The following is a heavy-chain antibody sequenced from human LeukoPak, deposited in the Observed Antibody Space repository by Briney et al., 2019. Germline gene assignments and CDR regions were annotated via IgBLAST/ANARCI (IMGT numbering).Heavy chain of an antibody. V-gene: IGHV4-59*11. J-gene: IGHJ4*02. CDR3: ARSPRGSDLLFDC. CDR1: GGSISSHY. Sequence: PSETLSLTCTVSGGSISSHYWSWIRQPPGKGLEWIGYIYYSGSTNYNPSLKSRVTISVDTSKNQFSLKLSSVTAADTAVYYCARSPRGSDLLFDCWGQGTLVTVSS. CDR2: IYYSGST. D-gene: IGHD5-12*01.